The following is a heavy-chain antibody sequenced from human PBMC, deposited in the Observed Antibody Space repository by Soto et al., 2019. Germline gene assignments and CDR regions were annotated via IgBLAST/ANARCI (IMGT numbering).Heavy chain of an antibody. J-gene: IGHJ4*02. Sequence: SVKVSCKASGDTFTFYTISWVRQAPGQGLEWMGRMYPMSGTANYAETFEGRVTMTADKSTSTAYMELRSLRSEDTAVYFCAKWRAFVVLPAGTLDYWGPGTLVTVCS. V-gene: IGHV1-69*08. CDR2: MYPMSGTA. D-gene: IGHD2-8*01. CDR1: GDTFTFYT. CDR3: AKWRAFVVLPAGTLDY.